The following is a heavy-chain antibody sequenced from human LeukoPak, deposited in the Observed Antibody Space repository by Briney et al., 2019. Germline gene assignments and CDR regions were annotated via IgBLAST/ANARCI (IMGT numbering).Heavy chain of an antibody. CDR2: TYYRSKWYN. Sequence: SQTLSLTCAISGDSISSNSAAWDWIRRSPSRGLEWLGRTYYRSKWYNGYAVSVKSRITINPDTSKNQFSLQLNSVTPEDAAMYYCARSFNGFIDSWGQGTLVTVSS. V-gene: IGHV6-1*01. CDR1: GDSISSNSAA. D-gene: IGHD2-8*01. CDR3: ARSFNGFIDS. J-gene: IGHJ4*02.